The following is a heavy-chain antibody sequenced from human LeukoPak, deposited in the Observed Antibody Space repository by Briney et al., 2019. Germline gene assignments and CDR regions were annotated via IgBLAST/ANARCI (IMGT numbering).Heavy chain of an antibody. D-gene: IGHD3-22*01. J-gene: IGHJ4*02. V-gene: IGHV4-59*01. CDR2: ISYRGNT. Sequence: SETLSLTCTVSGASINSSYWSWTRQPPGKGVEWIGYISYRGNTNYNPSLKSRVTMSVDTSKNQFSLRLTSLTAADTAVFYCARVQFDSSGFYSYFDHWGQGALVTVST. CDR3: ARVQFDSSGFYSYFDH. CDR1: GASINSSY.